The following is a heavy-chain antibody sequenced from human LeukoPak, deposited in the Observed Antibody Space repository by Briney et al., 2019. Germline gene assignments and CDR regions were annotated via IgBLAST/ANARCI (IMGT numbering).Heavy chain of an antibody. V-gene: IGHV3-72*01. CDR2: IRKKANGYTT. Sequence: PGGSLRLFCAASGFTFSDYYMDWVREAPGKGLEWVGRIRKKANGYTTEYGASVKGRFTISRDDSKHALYLQMNSLKTEDTALFYCVRVNTGMNSGSYHLDYWGQGTLVTISS. CDR1: GFTFSDYY. CDR3: VRVNTGMNSGSYHLDY. J-gene: IGHJ4*02. D-gene: IGHD3-10*01.